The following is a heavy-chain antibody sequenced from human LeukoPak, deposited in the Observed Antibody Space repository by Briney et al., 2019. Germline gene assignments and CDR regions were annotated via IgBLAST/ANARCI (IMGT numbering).Heavy chain of an antibody. CDR2: ISGSGGST. V-gene: IGHV3-23*01. D-gene: IGHD3-22*01. CDR1: GFTFSSYA. Sequence: GGSLRLSCAASGFTFSSYAMSWVRQAPGKGLEWVSAISGSGGSTYYADSVEGRFTISRDNSKNTLYLQMNSLRAEDTAVYYCAKYEEYYDSSGYPNYYYYGMDVWGQGTTVTVSS. J-gene: IGHJ6*02. CDR3: AKYEEYYDSSGYPNYYYYGMDV.